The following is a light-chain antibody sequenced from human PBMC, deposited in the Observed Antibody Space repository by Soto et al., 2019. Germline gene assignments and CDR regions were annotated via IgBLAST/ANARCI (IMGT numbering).Light chain of an antibody. CDR2: SAS. V-gene: IGKV1-5*01. CDR1: KSIGDW. CDR3: QQYYDFWT. Sequence: DIQMTQSPSTLSASVGDRVTITCRANKSIGDWLAWYQQKPGKVPKLLIYSASSLESGVPSRFSSSGSGTKFTLAITRLQPDDFATYYCQQYYDFWTFGQGTKLDIK. J-gene: IGKJ1*01.